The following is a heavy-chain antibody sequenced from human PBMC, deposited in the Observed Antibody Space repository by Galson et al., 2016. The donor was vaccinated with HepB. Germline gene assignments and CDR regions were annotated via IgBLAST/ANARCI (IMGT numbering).Heavy chain of an antibody. CDR1: GYTFSSYG. CDR2: SSPYRGNT. Sequence: SVKVSCKASGYTFSSYGITWVRQAPGQGLEWMGWSSPYRGNTNYAPKFQGRVTMTTDTSTNTAYLELRSLKSDDTAVYYCARQQEGIDTILDNWGQGTLVTVS. V-gene: IGHV1-18*01. CDR3: ARQQEGIDTILDN. D-gene: IGHD5-18*01. J-gene: IGHJ4*02.